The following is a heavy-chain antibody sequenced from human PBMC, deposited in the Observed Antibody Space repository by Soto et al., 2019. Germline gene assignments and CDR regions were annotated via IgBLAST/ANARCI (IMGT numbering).Heavy chain of an antibody. CDR2: IKSKTDGGTI. CDR3: TTIGSSWGA. J-gene: IGHJ1*01. CDR1: SFTFSNAW. Sequence: EVQLVESGGGLVKPGGSLRLSCAASSFTFSNAWMNWVRQAPGKGLEWVGRIKSKTDGGTIDYAAPVKGRFTISRDDSKNTLFLHMNILKSEDTAMYYCTTIGSSWGAWGEGALVTVSS. V-gene: IGHV3-15*07. D-gene: IGHD6-13*01.